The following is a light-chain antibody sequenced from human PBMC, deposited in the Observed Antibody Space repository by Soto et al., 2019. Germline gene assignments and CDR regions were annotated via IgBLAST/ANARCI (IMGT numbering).Light chain of an antibody. J-gene: IGLJ1*01. CDR2: EVS. CDR3: DSYTSSRAYV. CDR1: SSDVGDNY. Sequence: QSALTQPPSASGSPGQSVTISCTGTSSDVGDNYVSWYQQHLGKAPKLIIYEVSYRPSGVSNRFSGSKSGNTASLTISGLQAEDEADYYCDSYTSSRAYVFGIGTKLNVL. V-gene: IGLV2-14*01.